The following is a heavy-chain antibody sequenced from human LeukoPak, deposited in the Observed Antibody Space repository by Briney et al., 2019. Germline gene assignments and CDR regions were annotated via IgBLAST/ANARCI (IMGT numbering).Heavy chain of an antibody. V-gene: IGHV4-59*01. J-gene: IGHJ4*02. Sequence: SETLSLTCTVSGGSISSYYWSWIRQPPGKGLEWIGYIYYSGSTNYNPSLKSRVTISVDTSKNQFSLKLSSVTAADTAVYYCARRSYYYGSGSRTFDYWGQGTLVTVSS. CDR1: GGSISSYY. CDR3: ARRSYYYGSGSRTFDY. CDR2: IYYSGST. D-gene: IGHD3-10*01.